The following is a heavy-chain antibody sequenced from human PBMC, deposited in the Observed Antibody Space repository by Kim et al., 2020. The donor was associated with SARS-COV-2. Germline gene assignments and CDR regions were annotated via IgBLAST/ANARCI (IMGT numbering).Heavy chain of an antibody. V-gene: IGHV3-48*02. CDR2: ISSSSSTI. J-gene: IGHJ6*02. Sequence: GGSLRLSCAASGFTFSSYSMNWVRQAPGKGLEWVSYISSSSSTIYYADSVKGRFTISRDNAKNSLYLQMNSLRDEDTAVYYCARVYYYGSGSYRNYYYYYGMDVWGQGTTVTVSS. CDR3: ARVYYYGSGSYRNYYYYYGMDV. D-gene: IGHD3-10*01. CDR1: GFTFSSYS.